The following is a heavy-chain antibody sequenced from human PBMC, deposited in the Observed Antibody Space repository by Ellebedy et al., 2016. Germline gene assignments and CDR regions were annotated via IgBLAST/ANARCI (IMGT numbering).Heavy chain of an antibody. D-gene: IGHD2-2*01. V-gene: IGHV1-2*02. CDR3: ARVGVSYCSSTSCPFGY. CDR1: GYTFIDYS. Sequence: ASVKVSXKASGYTFIDYSMHWVRQAPGQGLEWVGWMNLNSGVTNYAQKFQGRVTMTRDTSISTAYMELSRLRSDDTAVYYCARVGVSYCSSTSCPFGYWGQGTLVTVSS. J-gene: IGHJ4*02. CDR2: MNLNSGVT.